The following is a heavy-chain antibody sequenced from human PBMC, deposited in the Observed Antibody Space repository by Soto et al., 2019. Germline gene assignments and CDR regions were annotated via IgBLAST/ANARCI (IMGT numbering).Heavy chain of an antibody. Sequence: GGSLRLSCAASGFTFRSYAMHWVRQAPGKGLECVAVISHDGSDKFYGDYVKGRFTISRDNSKNTLYLQINSLRYEDTAVYYCARGDREDIAVVIGVRPGEYGVDVWGQGTTVTVSS. CDR3: ARGDREDIAVVIGVRPGEYGVDV. J-gene: IGHJ6*02. CDR1: GFTFRSYA. V-gene: IGHV3-30-3*01. CDR2: ISHDGSDK. D-gene: IGHD2-15*01.